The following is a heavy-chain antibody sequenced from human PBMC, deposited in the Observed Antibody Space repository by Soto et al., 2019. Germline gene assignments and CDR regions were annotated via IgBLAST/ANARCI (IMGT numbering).Heavy chain of an antibody. CDR3: VRDSPTNLEDADTVASWFDP. J-gene: IGHJ5*02. D-gene: IGHD5-12*01. CDR1: GFNFNFFW. V-gene: IGHV3-74*01. Sequence: EALLVESGGGLVQPGGSLRLSCAASGFNFNFFWMHWVRQAPGKGLVWVSRINGDGSTTDYADSVKGRFTISRDNAKNTLFLQMESLRVEDTAVYYCVRDSPTNLEDADTVASWFDPWGQGTLVTVSS. CDR2: INGDGSTT.